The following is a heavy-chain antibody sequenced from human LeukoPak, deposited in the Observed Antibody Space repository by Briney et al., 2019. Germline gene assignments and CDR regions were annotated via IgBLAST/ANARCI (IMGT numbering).Heavy chain of an antibody. Sequence: GGSLRLSCAASGFTFSSYAMHWVRQAPGKGLEWVAVISYDGGNKYYADSVKGRFTISRDNSKNTLYLQMNSLRAEDTAVYYCASAISSSWSFEFDYWGQGTLVTVSS. CDR3: ASAISSSWSFEFDY. D-gene: IGHD6-13*01. CDR2: ISYDGGNK. V-gene: IGHV3-30-3*01. J-gene: IGHJ4*02. CDR1: GFTFSSYA.